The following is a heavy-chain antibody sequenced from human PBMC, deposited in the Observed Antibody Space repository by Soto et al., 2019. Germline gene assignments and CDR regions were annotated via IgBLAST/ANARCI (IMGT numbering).Heavy chain of an antibody. CDR2: IYYSGST. Sequence: SETLSLTCTVSGGSISSYYWSWIRQPPGKGLEWIGYIYYSGSTNYNPSLKSRVTISVDTSKNQFSLKLSSVTAADTAVYYCARDGDYYGSGSYYNFTGYYYGMDVWGQGTTVTVSS. J-gene: IGHJ6*02. V-gene: IGHV4-59*01. CDR1: GGSISSYY. D-gene: IGHD3-10*01. CDR3: ARDGDYYGSGSYYNFTGYYYGMDV.